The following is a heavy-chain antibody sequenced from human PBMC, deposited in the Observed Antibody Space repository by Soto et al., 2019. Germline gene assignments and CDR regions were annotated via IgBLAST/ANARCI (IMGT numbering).Heavy chain of an antibody. CDR1: GYTFTSYG. Sequence: ASVKVSCKASGYTFTSYGISWVRQAPGQGLEWMGWISAYNGNTNYAQKLQGRVTMTTDTSTSTAYMELRSLRSDDTAVYYCACVTRWNHAYWFDPWGQGTLVTVSS. J-gene: IGHJ5*02. CDR2: ISAYNGNT. CDR3: ACVTRWNHAYWFDP. D-gene: IGHD1-1*01. V-gene: IGHV1-18*01.